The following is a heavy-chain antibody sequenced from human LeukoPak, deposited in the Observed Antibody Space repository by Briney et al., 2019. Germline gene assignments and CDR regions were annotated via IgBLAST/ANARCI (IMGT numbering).Heavy chain of an antibody. V-gene: IGHV1-69*04. CDR2: IIPILGIA. J-gene: IGHJ3*02. D-gene: IGHD3-10*01. CDR3: ARDRAPEFRAFDI. Sequence: XMGRIIPILGIANYAQKFQGRVTITADKSTSTAYMELSSLRSEDTAVYYCARDRAPEFRAFDIWGQGTMVTVSS.